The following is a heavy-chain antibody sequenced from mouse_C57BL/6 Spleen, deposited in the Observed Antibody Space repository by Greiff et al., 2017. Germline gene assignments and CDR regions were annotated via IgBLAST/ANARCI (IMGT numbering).Heavy chain of an antibody. D-gene: IGHD1-1*01. CDR3: ASGAVITTRAMDY. J-gene: IGHJ4*01. CDR1: GYTFTDYY. CDR2: IHPYNGGT. Sequence: EVQLQQSGPVLVKPGASVKMSCKASGYTFTDYYMNWVQQSHGKSLEWIGVIHPYNGGTSYNQKFKGKATLTVAKSSSTAYMELNSLTSEDSAADSCASGAVITTRAMDYWGQGTSVTVSS. V-gene: IGHV1-19*01.